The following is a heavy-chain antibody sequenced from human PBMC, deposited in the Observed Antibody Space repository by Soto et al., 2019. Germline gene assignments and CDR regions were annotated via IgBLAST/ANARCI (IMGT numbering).Heavy chain of an antibody. Sequence: EVQLLESGGGLVQPGGSLRLSCAASGFTFSSYAMSWVRQAPGKGLEWVSAISGSGGSTYYADSVKGRFTISRDNSKNTLYLQMNSLRAEDTAVYYCAKDRQQLALPAYYYYGMDVWGQGTTVTVSS. J-gene: IGHJ6*02. CDR2: ISGSGGST. CDR1: GFTFSSYA. V-gene: IGHV3-23*01. D-gene: IGHD6-13*01. CDR3: AKDRQQLALPAYYYYGMDV.